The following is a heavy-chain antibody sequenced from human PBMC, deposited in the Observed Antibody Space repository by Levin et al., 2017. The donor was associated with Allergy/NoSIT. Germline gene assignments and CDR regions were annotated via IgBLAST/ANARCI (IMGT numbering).Heavy chain of an antibody. D-gene: IGHD6-19*01. J-gene: IGHJ3*02. V-gene: IGHV3-74*01. Sequence: GGSLRLSCAASGFTFSTYWMHWVRQAPGKGLVWVSLINSDGSSTGYADSVKGRFTISRDNAKNTVYLQMNSLRAEDTAVYLCARDVRYSSGWSSPRFDMWGQGTLVTVAS. CDR1: GFTFSTYW. CDR3: ARDVRYSSGWSSPRFDM. CDR2: INSDGSST.